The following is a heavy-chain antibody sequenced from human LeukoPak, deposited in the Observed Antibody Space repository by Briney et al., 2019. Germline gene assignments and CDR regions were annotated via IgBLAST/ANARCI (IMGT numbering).Heavy chain of an antibody. CDR1: GFTFSSYA. J-gene: IGHJ4*02. V-gene: IGHV3-23*01. CDR2: ISGSGSGA. CDR3: AKGGIAAAGTSFYFDY. D-gene: IGHD6-13*01. Sequence: GGSLRLSCAASGFTFSSYAMSWVRQAPGKGLEWVSGISGSGSGAYYPDSVKGRFTISRDNSKNTLYLQMNSLRAEDTAVYYCAKGGIAAAGTSFYFDYWGQGTLVTVSS.